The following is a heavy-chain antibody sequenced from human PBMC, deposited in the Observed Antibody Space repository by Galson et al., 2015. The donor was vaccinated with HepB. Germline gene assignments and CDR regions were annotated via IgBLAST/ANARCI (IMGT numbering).Heavy chain of an antibody. V-gene: IGHV5-10-1*01. Sequence: QSGAEVKKPGESLRISCKASGYSFTGYWITRVRQMPGKGLEWMGMVDPSDSHTRYSPSFQGHVTISADKSITTAYLQWSSLKASGTAMYYCARLDFDGSGYYFDAWGQGTLVTVSS. J-gene: IGHJ4*02. CDR1: GYSFTGYW. CDR3: ARLDFDGSGYYFDA. CDR2: VDPSDSHT. D-gene: IGHD3-22*01.